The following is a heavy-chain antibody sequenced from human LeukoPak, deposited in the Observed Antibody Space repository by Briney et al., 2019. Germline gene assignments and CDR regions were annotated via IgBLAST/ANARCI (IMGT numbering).Heavy chain of an antibody. Sequence: SETLSLTCTVSGGSISSSSYYWGWIRQPPGKGLEWIGSMYYSGSTYSDPSLRSRVTLSADTSKNHFSLNMKSVTAADTAVYYCARQYYDSTCYYYFDYWGQGTLVTVSS. CDR1: GGSISSSSYY. J-gene: IGHJ4*02. CDR2: MYYSGST. D-gene: IGHD3-22*01. V-gene: IGHV4-39*01. CDR3: ARQYYDSTCYYYFDY.